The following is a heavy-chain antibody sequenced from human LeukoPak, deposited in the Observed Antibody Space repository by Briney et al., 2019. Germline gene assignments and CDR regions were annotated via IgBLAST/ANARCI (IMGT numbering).Heavy chain of an antibody. J-gene: IGHJ4*02. D-gene: IGHD2-2*01. Sequence: SETLSLTCTVSGGSISSSSYYWGWIRQPPGKGLEWIGSIYYSGSTYYNPSLKSRVTISVDTSKNQFSLKLSSVTAADTAVYYRARRGIVVVPAYDYWGQGTLVTVSS. CDR3: ARRGIVVVPAYDY. V-gene: IGHV4-39*01. CDR1: GGSISSSSYY. CDR2: IYYSGST.